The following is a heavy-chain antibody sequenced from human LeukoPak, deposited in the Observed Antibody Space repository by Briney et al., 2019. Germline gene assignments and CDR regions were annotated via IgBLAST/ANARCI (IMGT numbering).Heavy chain of an antibody. D-gene: IGHD2-2*02. CDR2: INHSGST. CDR3: ARGRGSVVVPAAILASFDP. V-gene: IGHV4-34*01. Sequence: SGTLSLTCAVYGGSFSGYYWSWIRQPPGKGLEWIGEINHSGSTNYNPSLKSRVTISVDTSKNQFSLKLSSVTAADTAVYYCARGRGSVVVPAAILASFDPWGQGTLVTVSS. CDR1: GGSFSGYY. J-gene: IGHJ5*02.